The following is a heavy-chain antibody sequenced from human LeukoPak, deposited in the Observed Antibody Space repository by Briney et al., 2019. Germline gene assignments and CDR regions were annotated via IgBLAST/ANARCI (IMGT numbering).Heavy chain of an antibody. CDR1: GLTFSSYS. J-gene: IGHJ4*02. D-gene: IGHD3-9*01. CDR2: ISYDVSNK. V-gene: IGHV3-30-3*01. CDR3: AREGNHYDILTGYYYAYYFDY. Sequence: HPGRSLRLSCAASGLTFSSYSMHWVRQAPGKGLEWVAVISYDVSNKYYADSVNGRFTSSRDNSKNTLYLQMNSLRAEDTAVYYCAREGNHYDILTGYYYAYYFDYWGQGTLVTVSS.